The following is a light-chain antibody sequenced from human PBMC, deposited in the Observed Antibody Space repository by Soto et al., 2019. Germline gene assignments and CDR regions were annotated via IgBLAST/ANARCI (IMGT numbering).Light chain of an antibody. CDR2: LEGSGSY. CDR1: SGHSSYI. CDR3: ETWDSNTHTV. Sequence: QSVLTQSSSASASLGSSVKLTCTLSSGHSSYIIAWHQQQPGKAPRYLMKLEGSGSYNKGSGVPDLFSGSSSGADRYLPIFNLQFEDEADYYCETWDSNTHTVFGGGTQLTVL. J-gene: IGLJ3*02. V-gene: IGLV4-60*02.